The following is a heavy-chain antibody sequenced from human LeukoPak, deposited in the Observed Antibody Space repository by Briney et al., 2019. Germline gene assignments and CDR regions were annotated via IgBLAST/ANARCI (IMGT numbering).Heavy chain of an antibody. Sequence: GESLKISCKGSGYSFTSYWIGWVRQLPGKGLEWMGIIYPGDSDTRYSPSFQGQVTIPADKSISTAYLQWSSLKASDSAMYYCARRGSGDYGGDDAFDIWGQGTMVTVSS. V-gene: IGHV5-51*01. CDR3: ARRGSGDYGGDDAFDI. CDR2: IYPGDSDT. D-gene: IGHD4-23*01. J-gene: IGHJ3*02. CDR1: GYSFTSYW.